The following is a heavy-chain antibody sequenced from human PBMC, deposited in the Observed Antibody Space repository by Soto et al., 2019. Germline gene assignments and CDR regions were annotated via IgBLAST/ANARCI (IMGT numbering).Heavy chain of an antibody. CDR1: GFTFSSYA. D-gene: IGHD3-22*01. CDR3: ASSDASSGYWARGAFGI. CDR2: ISGSGGSK. Sequence: EVQLLESGGGLVQPGGSLRLSCAASGFTFSSYAMNWVRQAPGKGLEWVSAISGSGGSKYYADSVKGRFTISRDNYKKTLYLQKNSLRAEDDTVYYCASSDASSGYWARGAFGIWGQGTMVTVSS. V-gene: IGHV3-23*01. J-gene: IGHJ3*02.